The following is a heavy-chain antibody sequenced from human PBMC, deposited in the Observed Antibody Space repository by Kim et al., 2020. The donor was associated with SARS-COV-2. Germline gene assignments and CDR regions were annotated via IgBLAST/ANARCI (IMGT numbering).Heavy chain of an antibody. CDR3: ARKVGGYERGYDY. J-gene: IGHJ4*02. Sequence: ASVKVSCKASGYTFTSYAMHWVRQAPGQRLEWMGWINAGNGNTKYSQKFQGRVTITRDTSASTAYMELSSLRSEDTAVYYCARKVGGYERGYDYWGQGTLLAVSS. V-gene: IGHV1-3*01. D-gene: IGHD5-12*01. CDR2: INAGNGNT. CDR1: GYTFTSYA.